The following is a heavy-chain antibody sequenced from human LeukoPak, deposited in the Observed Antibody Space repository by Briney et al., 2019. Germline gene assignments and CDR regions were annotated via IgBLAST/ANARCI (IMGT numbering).Heavy chain of an antibody. CDR1: GGSFSGYY. Sequence: PSETLSLTCAVYGGSFSGYYWSWIRQPPGKGLEWIGEINHSGSTNYNPSLKSRVTISVDTSKNQFSLKLSSVTAADTAVYYCARGPFTIFGVVNYYYYYGMDVWGQGTTVTVSS. V-gene: IGHV4-34*01. J-gene: IGHJ6*02. CDR3: ARGPFTIFGVVNYYYYYGMDV. D-gene: IGHD3-3*01. CDR2: INHSGST.